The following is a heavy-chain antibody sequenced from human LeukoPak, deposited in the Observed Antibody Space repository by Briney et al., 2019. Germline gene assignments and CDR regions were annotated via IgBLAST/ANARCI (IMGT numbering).Heavy chain of an antibody. CDR3: ARVCSSSTSCYTGFGY. CDR1: GYTFTSYG. Sequence: ASVKVSCKASGYTFTSYGISWVRQAPGQGLEWMGWISAYNGNTNYAQKLQGRVTMTTDTSTSTAYMELRSLRSDDTAVYYCARVCSSSTSCYTGFGYWGQGTLVTVSS. J-gene: IGHJ4*02. CDR2: ISAYNGNT. V-gene: IGHV1-18*01. D-gene: IGHD2-2*02.